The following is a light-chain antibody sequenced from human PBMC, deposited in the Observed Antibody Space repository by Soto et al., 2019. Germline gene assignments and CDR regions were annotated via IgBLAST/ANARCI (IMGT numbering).Light chain of an antibody. J-gene: IGKJ5*01. CDR3: RQYGNSPIT. CDR1: QGINTF. V-gene: IGKV1-9*01. CDR2: AAS. Sequence: IQLTQSPSSLSASAGDRVTITCRASQGINTFLAWYQQKTGKAPTLLIYAASTLQSGVPSRFSGSGSGTDFTLTISRLEHEDFVVYYCRQYGNSPITFGQGTRLENK.